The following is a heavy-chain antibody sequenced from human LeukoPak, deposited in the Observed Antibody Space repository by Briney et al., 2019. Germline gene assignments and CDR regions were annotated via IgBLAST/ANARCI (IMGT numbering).Heavy chain of an antibody. CDR3: AREYRGEYYFAY. CDR1: GFTVSSNY. Sequence: GGSLRLPCAASGFTVSSNYVSWVRQAPGKGLEGVSVIYTGGTTYYADSVKGRFTISRDNSKNTLYLQMNSLRAEDTAVYYCAREYRGEYYFAYWGQGTLVTVSS. CDR2: IYTGGTT. V-gene: IGHV3-66*01. J-gene: IGHJ4*02. D-gene: IGHD3-10*01.